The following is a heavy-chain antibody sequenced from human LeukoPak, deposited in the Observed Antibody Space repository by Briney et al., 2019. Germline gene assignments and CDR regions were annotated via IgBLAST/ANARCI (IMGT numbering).Heavy chain of an antibody. D-gene: IGHD3-22*01. CDR3: AKDSGTMIVVTIDY. J-gene: IGHJ4*02. CDR2: ISGSGTST. V-gene: IGHV3-23*01. CDR1: GFTFNNYA. Sequence: PGGSLRLSCAASGFTFNNYAMSWVRQAPGKGLEWASSISGSGTSTYYADSVKGRFTISRDNSKNTLYLQMNSLRAEDTAVYYCAKDSGTMIVVTIDYWGQGTLVTVSS.